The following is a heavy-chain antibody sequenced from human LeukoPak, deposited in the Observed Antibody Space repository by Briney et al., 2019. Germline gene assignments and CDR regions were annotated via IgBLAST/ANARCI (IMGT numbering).Heavy chain of an antibody. V-gene: IGHV3-7*01. Sequence: GGSLRLSCAASGFTFSSYWMAWVRQAPGMGLEWVASLYKDGSDKNYVDSVKGRFTVSRDNAKSSLYLQVNSLTVEDTAVYYCVRDAGRRFDYWGQGTLVTVSS. CDR3: VRDAGRRFDY. J-gene: IGHJ4*02. CDR1: GFTFSSYW. CDR2: LYKDGSDK.